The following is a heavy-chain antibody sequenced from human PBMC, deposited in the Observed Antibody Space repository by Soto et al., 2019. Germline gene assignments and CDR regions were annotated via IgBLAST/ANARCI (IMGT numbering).Heavy chain of an antibody. CDR1: GFSFSSHS. CDR3: ARERREYDSGWYIDR. J-gene: IGHJ5*02. CDR2: ISSRSSLI. V-gene: IGHV3-21*06. Sequence: PVGSLRLSCAASGFSFSSHSFNWVRQAPGQGLEWVAYISSRSSLILYADSVRGRFVISRDNALNSLYLQMNSPRDEDTAIYYCARERREYDSGWYIDRWGQGTPVNVSS. D-gene: IGHD6-19*01.